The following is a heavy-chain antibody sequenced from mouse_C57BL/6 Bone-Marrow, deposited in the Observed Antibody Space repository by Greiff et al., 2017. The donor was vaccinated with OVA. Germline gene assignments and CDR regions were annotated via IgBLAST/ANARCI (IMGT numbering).Heavy chain of an antibody. V-gene: IGHV1-55*01. D-gene: IGHD1-1*01. CDR2: IYPGSGST. CDR1: GYTFTSYW. Sequence: VQLQQSGAELVKPGASVKMSCTASGYTFTSYWITWVKQRPGQGLEWIGDIYPGSGSTNYNEKLKSKATLTVDTSSSTAYRQVSRLMSEDSAVYYSARRDYGSTWFAYWGQGTLVTVSA. CDR3: ARRDYGSTWFAY. J-gene: IGHJ3*01.